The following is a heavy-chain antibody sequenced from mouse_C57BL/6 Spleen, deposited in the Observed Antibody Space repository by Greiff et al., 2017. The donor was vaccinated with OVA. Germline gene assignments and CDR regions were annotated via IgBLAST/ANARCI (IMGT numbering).Heavy chain of an antibody. CDR2: INPNNGGT. CDR3: ARADYVDY. CDR1: GYTFTDYY. V-gene: IGHV1-26*01. Sequence: VQLQQSGPELVKPGASVKISCKASGYTFTDYYMNWVKQSHGKSLEWIGDINPNNGGTSYNQKFKGKATLTVDKSSNTAYMELRSLTSEDSAVYYCARADYVDYWGQGTTLTVSS. J-gene: IGHJ2*01.